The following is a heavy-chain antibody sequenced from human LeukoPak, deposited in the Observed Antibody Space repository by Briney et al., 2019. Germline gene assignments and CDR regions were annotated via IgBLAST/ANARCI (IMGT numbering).Heavy chain of an antibody. D-gene: IGHD5-24*01. V-gene: IGHV1-2*02. J-gene: IGHJ6*03. CDR1: GYTFTGYY. CDR2: INPNSGGT. Sequence: GASVKVSCKASGYTFTGYYMHWVRQAPGQGLEWMGWINPNSGGTNYAQKFQGRVTMTRDTSISTAYMELSRLRSDDTAVYYCAVGDGYNLPQRESYYYYYYMDVWGKGTTVTVSS. CDR3: AVGDGYNLPQRESYYYYYYMDV.